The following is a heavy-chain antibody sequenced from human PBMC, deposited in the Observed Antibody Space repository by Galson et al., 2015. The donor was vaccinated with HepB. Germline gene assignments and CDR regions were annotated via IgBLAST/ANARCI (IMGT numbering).Heavy chain of an antibody. CDR2: INPSGGST. D-gene: IGHD2-21*02. J-gene: IGHJ3*02. Sequence: SVKVSCKASGYTFTSYYMHWVRQAPGQGLEWMGIINPSGGSTSYAQKFQGRVTMTRDKSTSTVYMELSSLRSEDTAVYYCARTLWDCGGDCYGAFDIWGQGTIVTVSS. V-gene: IGHV1-46*01. CDR1: GYTFTSYY. CDR3: ARTLWDCGGDCYGAFDI.